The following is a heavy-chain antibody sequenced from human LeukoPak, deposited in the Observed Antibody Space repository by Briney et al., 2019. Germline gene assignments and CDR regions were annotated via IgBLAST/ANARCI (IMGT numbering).Heavy chain of an antibody. CDR3: ARAYSSSWYQRPRGNWFDP. V-gene: IGHV4-34*01. CDR1: GGSFSGYY. CDR2: INHSGST. J-gene: IGHJ5*02. D-gene: IGHD6-13*01. Sequence: SETLSLTCAVYGGSFSGYYWSWIRQPPGKGLEWIGEINHSGSTNYNPSLKSRVTISVDTSKNQFTLKLSSVTAADTAVYYCARAYSSSWYQRPRGNWFDPWGQGTLVTVSS.